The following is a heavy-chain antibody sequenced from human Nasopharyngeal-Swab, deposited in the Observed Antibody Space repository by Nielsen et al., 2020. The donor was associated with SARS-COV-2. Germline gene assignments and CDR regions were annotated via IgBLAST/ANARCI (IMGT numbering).Heavy chain of an antibody. CDR3: ARGQYNWNHFDY. J-gene: IGHJ4*02. D-gene: IGHD1-20*01. CDR2: INHSGST. V-gene: IGHV4-34*01. Sequence: SETLSLTCAVYGGSFSGYYWSWIRQPPGKGLEWIGEINHSGSTNYNPSLKSRVTISVDTSKKQFSLRLSSVIAADTAVYYCARGQYNWNHFDYWGQGTLVTVSS. CDR1: GGSFSGYY.